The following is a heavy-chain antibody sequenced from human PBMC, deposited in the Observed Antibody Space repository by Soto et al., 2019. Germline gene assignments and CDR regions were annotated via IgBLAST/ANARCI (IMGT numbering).Heavy chain of an antibody. Sequence: ASVKVSCKASGYTFTSYCMHWVRQAPGQGLEWMGIINPSGGSTSYSQKFQGRVTMTRDTSTSTVYMELSSLRSEDTAVYYCARASTAMVHDDAFAIWGQGTMVTVSS. D-gene: IGHD5-18*01. V-gene: IGHV1-46*01. CDR1: GYTFTSYC. CDR3: ARASTAMVHDDAFAI. J-gene: IGHJ3*02. CDR2: INPSGGST.